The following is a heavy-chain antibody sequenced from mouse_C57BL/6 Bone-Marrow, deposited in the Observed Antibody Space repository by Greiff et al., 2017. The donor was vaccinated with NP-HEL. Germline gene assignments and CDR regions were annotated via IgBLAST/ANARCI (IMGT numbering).Heavy chain of an antibody. J-gene: IGHJ4*01. Sequence: QVQLQQPGAELARPGTSVKLSCKASGYTFTSYWMHWVKQRPGQGLEWIGVIDPSDSYTNYNQKFKGKATLTVDTSSSTAYMQLSSLTSEDSAVYYCAILRYWGQGTSVTVSS. CDR2: IDPSDSYT. CDR3: AILRY. CDR1: GYTFTSYW. D-gene: IGHD1-1*01. V-gene: IGHV1-59*01.